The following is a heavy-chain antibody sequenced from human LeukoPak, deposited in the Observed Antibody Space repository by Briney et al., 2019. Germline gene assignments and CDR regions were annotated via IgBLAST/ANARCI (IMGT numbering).Heavy chain of an antibody. CDR2: IWYDGSNK. J-gene: IGHJ4*02. Sequence: GRSLRLSCAASGFTFSSYGMHWVRQAPGKGLEWVAVIWYDGSNKYYADSVKGRFTISRDNSKNTLYLQMNSLRAGDTAVYYCARGWRWLQSLDYWGQGTLVTVSS. V-gene: IGHV3-33*01. D-gene: IGHD5-24*01. CDR1: GFTFSSYG. CDR3: ARGWRWLQSLDY.